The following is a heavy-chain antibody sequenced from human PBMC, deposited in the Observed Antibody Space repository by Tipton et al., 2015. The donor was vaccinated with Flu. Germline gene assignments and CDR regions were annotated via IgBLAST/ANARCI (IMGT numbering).Heavy chain of an antibody. CDR3: ARDIPARFDP. CDR1: GFTVTSSY. CDR2: IKQDGSEK. J-gene: IGHJ5*02. Sequence: VQLVQSGGGLIQPGGSLRLSCAASGFTVTSSYMSWVRQAPGKGLEWVANIKQDGSEKYYVDSVKGRFTISRDNAKNSLYLQMNSLRAEDTAMYYCARDIPARFDPWGQGTLVTVSS. D-gene: IGHD2-2*02. V-gene: IGHV3-7*01.